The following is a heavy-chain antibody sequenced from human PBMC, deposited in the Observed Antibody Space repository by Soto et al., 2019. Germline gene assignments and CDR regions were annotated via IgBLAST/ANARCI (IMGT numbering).Heavy chain of an antibody. J-gene: IGHJ5*01. CDR2: INHSGRV. CDR1: GGSFSGHS. Sequence: QVQLQQWGAGLLKPSETLSLTCAVYGGSFSGHSWTWIRQSPGKGLEWIGDINHSGRVNYSPSLKSRVTISLDTSKNQVSLTLSAVTAADTAMYDCSTSAYDTNGYYRFDPWGQGTLVTVSS. V-gene: IGHV4-34*01. CDR3: STSAYDTNGYYRFDP. D-gene: IGHD3-22*01.